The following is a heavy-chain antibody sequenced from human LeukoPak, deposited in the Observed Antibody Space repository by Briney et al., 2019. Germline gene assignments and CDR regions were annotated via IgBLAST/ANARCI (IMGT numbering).Heavy chain of an antibody. J-gene: IGHJ4*02. D-gene: IGHD3-22*01. CDR2: ISSGGSSI. CDR3: ARDFRGYDSRLHDY. Sequence: GGSLRLSCAASGFTFSNYEMNWVRQAPGKGLEWISYISSGGSSIYYADSVKGRFTISRDNAKNSLYLQMYSLRAEDTAVYYCARDFRGYDSRLHDYWGQGTLVTVSS. V-gene: IGHV3-48*03. CDR1: GFTFSNYE.